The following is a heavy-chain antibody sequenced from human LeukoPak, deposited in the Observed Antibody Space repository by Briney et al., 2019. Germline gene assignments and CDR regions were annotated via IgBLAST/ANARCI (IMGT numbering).Heavy chain of an antibody. CDR1: GYIFTSYG. V-gene: IGHV1-18*01. J-gene: IGHJ3*02. CDR2: INSYNGYT. CDR3: ARSRTGTDAFDI. D-gene: IGHD7-27*01. Sequence: ASVNVSCTASGYIFTSYGISWVRQAPGQGLEWMGWINSYNGYTNYAQNLQGRVTMTTDTSTSTAYMELRSLRSDDTTMYYCARSRTGTDAFDIWGQGTMVTVSS.